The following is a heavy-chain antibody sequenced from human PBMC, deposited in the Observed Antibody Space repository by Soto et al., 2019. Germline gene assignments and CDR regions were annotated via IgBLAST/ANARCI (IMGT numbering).Heavy chain of an antibody. V-gene: IGHV3-23*01. CDR2: LSGSGGTI. CDR1: GFTFSSYA. Sequence: GGSLRLSCAASGFTFSSYAMSWVRQAPGKGLEWVSGLSGSGGTIYGADSVKGRFTISRDNSKNTLFLQMNSLRAEDTAVYYCAKAPASWSGYYSGEKNYFDYWGQGTLVTVSS. D-gene: IGHD3-3*01. CDR3: AKAPASWSGYYSGEKNYFDY. J-gene: IGHJ4*02.